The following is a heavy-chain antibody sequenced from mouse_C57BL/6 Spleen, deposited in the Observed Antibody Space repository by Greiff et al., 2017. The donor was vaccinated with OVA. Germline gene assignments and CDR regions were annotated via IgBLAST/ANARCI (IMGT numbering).Heavy chain of an antibody. CDR2: IYPGDGDT. J-gene: IGHJ3*01. Sequence: VKLQQSGPELVKPGASVKISCKASGYAFSSSWMNWVKQRPGKGLEWIGRIYPGDGDTNYNGKFKGKATLTADKSSSTAYMQLSSLTSEDSAVYFCARSNYYDYDRFAYWGQGTLVTVSA. CDR1: GYAFSSSW. CDR3: ARSNYYDYDRFAY. V-gene: IGHV1-82*01. D-gene: IGHD2-4*01.